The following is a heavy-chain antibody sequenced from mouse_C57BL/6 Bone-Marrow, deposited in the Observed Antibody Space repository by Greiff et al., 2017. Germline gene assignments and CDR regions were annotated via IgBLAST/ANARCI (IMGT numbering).Heavy chain of an antibody. CDR1: GYTFTDYE. CDR3: TRSFYYYAMDY. J-gene: IGHJ4*01. V-gene: IGHV1-15*01. Sequence: VQLQQSGAELVRPGASVTLSCKASGYTFTDYEMHWVKQTPVHGLEWIGAIDPETGGTAYNQKFKGKAILTADKSSSTAYMELRSLTSADSAVYYCTRSFYYYAMDYWGQGTSVTVSS. CDR2: IDPETGGT.